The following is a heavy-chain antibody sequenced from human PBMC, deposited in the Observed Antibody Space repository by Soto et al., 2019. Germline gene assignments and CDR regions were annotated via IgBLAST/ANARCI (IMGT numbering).Heavy chain of an antibody. J-gene: IGHJ5*02. Sequence: SETLSLTCTVSGGSISSSSYYWGWIRQPPGKGLEWIGSIYYSGSTYYNPSLKSRVTISVDTSKNQFSLKLSSVTAADTAVYYCAKGDCSGGSCYSRDWFDPWGQGTLLTVSS. D-gene: IGHD2-15*01. CDR3: AKGDCSGGSCYSRDWFDP. CDR2: IYYSGST. CDR1: GGSISSSSYY. V-gene: IGHV4-39*01.